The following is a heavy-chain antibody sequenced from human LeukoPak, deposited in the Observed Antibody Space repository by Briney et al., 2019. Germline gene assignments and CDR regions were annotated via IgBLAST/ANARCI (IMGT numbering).Heavy chain of an antibody. D-gene: IGHD3-9*01. CDR2: TNWNGGST. V-gene: IGHV3-20*04. CDR1: GFTFDDYG. Sequence: TGGSLRLSCAASGFTFDDYGMSWVRQAPGKGLEWVSGTNWNGGSTGYADSVKGRFTISRDNAKNSLYLQMNSLRAEDTALYYCARRNYDILTGYYYMDVWGKGTTVTVSS. J-gene: IGHJ6*03. CDR3: ARRNYDILTGYYYMDV.